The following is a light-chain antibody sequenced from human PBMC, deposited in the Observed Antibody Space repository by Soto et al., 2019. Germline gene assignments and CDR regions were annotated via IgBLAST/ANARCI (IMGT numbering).Light chain of an antibody. Sequence: QSALTQPPSAPGSPGHSVTISCTGTSSDIGASNFVSWYQQHPGKAPKLVIYEVTKRPSGVPDRFSGSKFGNTASLTVSGLQTEDEADYYCSSFTGFSTVFGSGTKVTV. J-gene: IGLJ1*01. CDR1: SSDIGASNF. V-gene: IGLV2-8*01. CDR2: EVT. CDR3: SSFTGFSTV.